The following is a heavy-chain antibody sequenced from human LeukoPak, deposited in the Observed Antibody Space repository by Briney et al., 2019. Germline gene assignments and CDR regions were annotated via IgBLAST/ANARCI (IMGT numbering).Heavy chain of an antibody. Sequence: PSETLSLTCTVSGGSISSSSYYWGWIRQPPGKGLEWIGSIYYSGSTYYNPSLKSRVTISVDTSKNQFSLKLSSVTAADTAVYYCASPGVGAFDYWGQGTLVSVPS. CDR3: ASPGVGAFDY. J-gene: IGHJ4*02. CDR1: GGSISSSSYY. V-gene: IGHV4-39*07. D-gene: IGHD1-26*01. CDR2: IYYSGST.